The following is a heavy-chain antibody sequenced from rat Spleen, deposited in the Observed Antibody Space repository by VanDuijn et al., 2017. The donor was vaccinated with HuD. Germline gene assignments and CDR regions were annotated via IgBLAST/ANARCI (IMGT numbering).Heavy chain of an antibody. V-gene: IGHV2S63*01. J-gene: IGHJ2*01. Sequence: EVQLKESGPGLVQPSQTLSLTCTVSGFSLTDYSVHWVRQPPGKSLEWMGVMWSGGGTAYNSALKSRLSISRDTSKSQVFLKMNSLQAEDTAIYHCTRDRLQWFDYWGQGVMVTVSS. CDR3: TRDRLQWFDY. CDR2: MWSGGGT. D-gene: IGHD1-1*01. CDR1: GFSLTDYS.